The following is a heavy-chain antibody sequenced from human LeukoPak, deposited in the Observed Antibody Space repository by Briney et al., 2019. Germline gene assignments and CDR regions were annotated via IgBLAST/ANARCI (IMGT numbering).Heavy chain of an antibody. CDR1: GGYFSGYY. J-gene: IGHJ5*02. V-gene: IGHV4-34*01. Sequence: SETLSLTCAVYGGYFSGYYWGWIRQPPGKVLEWNGEINHRGSTNYSPSLKSRVTISLDTAKNQFSLRLSSVTDVDTAVYYCARSRRRNNLNWFDPWGQGTLVTVSS. CDR2: INHRGST. D-gene: IGHD5-24*01. CDR3: ARSRRRNNLNWFDP.